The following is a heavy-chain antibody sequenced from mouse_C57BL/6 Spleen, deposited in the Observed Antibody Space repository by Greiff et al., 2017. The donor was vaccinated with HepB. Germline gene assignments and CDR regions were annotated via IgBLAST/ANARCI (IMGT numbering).Heavy chain of an antibody. CDR3: ASAFDYDGGFAY. J-gene: IGHJ3*01. V-gene: IGHV1-81*01. CDR1: GYTFTSYG. CDR2: IYPRSGNT. Sequence: VQLQQSGAELARPGASVKLSCKASGYTFTSYGISWVKQRTGQGLEWIGEIYPRSGNTYYNEKFKGKATLTADKSSSTAYMDLRSLTSEDSAVYFCASAFDYDGGFAYWGQGTLVTVSA. D-gene: IGHD2-4*01.